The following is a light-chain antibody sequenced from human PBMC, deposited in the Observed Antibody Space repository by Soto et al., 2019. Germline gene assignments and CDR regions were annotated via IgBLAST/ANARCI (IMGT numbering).Light chain of an antibody. CDR3: QQRSNWPRT. CDR2: DAS. V-gene: IGKV3-11*01. Sequence: IGLTHSPATLSLSPWEIATLSCRASQSVSSYLAWYQQKPGQAPRLLIYDASNRATGIPARFSGSGSGTDFTLTISSLEPEDFAVYYCQQRSNWPRTFGQATKVDIK. J-gene: IGKJ1*01. CDR1: QSVSSY.